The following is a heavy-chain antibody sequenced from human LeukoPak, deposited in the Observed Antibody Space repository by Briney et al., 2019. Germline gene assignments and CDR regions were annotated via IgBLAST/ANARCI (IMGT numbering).Heavy chain of an antibody. CDR3: ARDPPITAMATD. CDR1: GYTFTGYY. V-gene: IGHV1-2*02. Sequence: ASVKVSCKASGYTFTGYYMHWVRQAPGQGLEWMGWINPNSGGTNYAQKFQGRVTMTRDTSISTAYMELSRLRSDDTAVYYCARDPPITAMATDWGQGTLVTVSS. CDR2: INPNSGGT. J-gene: IGHJ4*02. D-gene: IGHD5-18*01.